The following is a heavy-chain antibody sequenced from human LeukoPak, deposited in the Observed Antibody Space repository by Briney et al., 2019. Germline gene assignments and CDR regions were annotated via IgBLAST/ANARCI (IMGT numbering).Heavy chain of an antibody. V-gene: IGHV4-59*08. J-gene: IGHJ6*02. D-gene: IGHD2-15*01. CDR2: IYYSGST. CDR3: ARVLKTVYCSGGSCYSYYGMDV. CDR1: GGSISSYY. Sequence: PSETLSLTCTVSGGSISSYYWSWIRQPPGKGLEWIGYIYYSGSTNYNPSLKSRVTISVDTSKNQFSLKLSSVTAADTAVYYCARVLKTVYCSGGSCYSYYGMDVWGQGTTVTVSS.